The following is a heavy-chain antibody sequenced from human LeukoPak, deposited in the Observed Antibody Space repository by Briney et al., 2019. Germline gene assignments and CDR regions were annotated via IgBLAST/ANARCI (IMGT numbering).Heavy chain of an antibody. J-gene: IGHJ4*02. D-gene: IGHD6-25*01. CDR3: AKDIGQRHYYFDS. CDR2: ISWNSGYI. V-gene: IGHV3-9*01. CDR1: GFNFDNYA. Sequence: PGGSLRLSCTASGFNFDNYAMHWVRQRPGKGLEWVSGISWNSGYIGYGDSVKGRFTISRDNAKNSLYLQLNSLTVEDTALYYCAKDIGQRHYYFDSWGQGTLVTVSS.